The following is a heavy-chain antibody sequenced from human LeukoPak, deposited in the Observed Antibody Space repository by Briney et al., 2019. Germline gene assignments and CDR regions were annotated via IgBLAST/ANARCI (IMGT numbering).Heavy chain of an antibody. Sequence: VASVKVSCKASGYTFTSYGISWVRQAPGQGLEWMGWISAYNGNTNYAQKLQGRVTMTTDTSTNTAYMELRSLRSDDTAMYFCARGGDCSGGSCNAHWFDPWGQGTLVTVSS. D-gene: IGHD2-15*01. J-gene: IGHJ5*02. CDR3: ARGGDCSGGSCNAHWFDP. CDR1: GYTFTSYG. CDR2: ISAYNGNT. V-gene: IGHV1-18*01.